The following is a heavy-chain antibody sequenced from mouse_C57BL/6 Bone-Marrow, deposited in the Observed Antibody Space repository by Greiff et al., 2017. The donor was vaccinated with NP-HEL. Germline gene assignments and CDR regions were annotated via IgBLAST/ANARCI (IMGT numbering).Heavy chain of an antibody. V-gene: IGHV5-6*01. CDR1: GFTFSSYG. CDR2: ISSGCSYT. CDR3: ARRGLLIWFAY. Sequence: EVHLVASGGALVKPGGSLKLSCAASGFTFSSYGMSFFRPTPYQLLDWVATISSGCSYTYYPDSVKGRFTISRDNAKNTLYLQMSSLKSEDTAMYYCARRGLLIWFAYWGQGTLVTVYA. J-gene: IGHJ3*01. D-gene: IGHD3-1*01.